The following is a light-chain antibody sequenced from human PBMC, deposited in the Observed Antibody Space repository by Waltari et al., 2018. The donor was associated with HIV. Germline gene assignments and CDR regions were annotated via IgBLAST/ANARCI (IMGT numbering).Light chain of an antibody. CDR3: KSSTTRSTPCF. V-gene: IGLV2-14*01. CDR2: DVS. CDR1: NSDIGGHKP. Sequence: QSALTQPASVSGSPGQSITISCTGTNSDIGGHKPVAWYQQHPGKAPKLILYDVSNRPAGVSDRFSGSNSGNTASLTISGLQAEDEADYYCKSSTTRSTPCFFGSGTKVTVL. J-gene: IGLJ1*01.